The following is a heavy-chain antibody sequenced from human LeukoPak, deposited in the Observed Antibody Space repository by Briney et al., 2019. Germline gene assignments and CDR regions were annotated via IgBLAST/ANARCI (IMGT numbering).Heavy chain of an antibody. CDR1: GFTFSSYA. J-gene: IGHJ3*02. Sequence: GGSLRLSCAASGFTFSSYAMSWVRQAPGKGLEWVSAISGSGGSTYYADSVKGRFTISRDNSKNTLYLQMNSLRAEDTAVYYCAKGSNYYDSSGYYPPDAFDIWGQGTMVTVSS. V-gene: IGHV3-23*01. CDR2: ISGSGGST. D-gene: IGHD3-22*01. CDR3: AKGSNYYDSSGYYPPDAFDI.